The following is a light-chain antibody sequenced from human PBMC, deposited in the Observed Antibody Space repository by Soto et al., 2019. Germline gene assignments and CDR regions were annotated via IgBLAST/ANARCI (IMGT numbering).Light chain of an antibody. J-gene: IGKJ1*01. V-gene: IGKV3-20*01. Sequence: EMVLTQSPGTLSLSPGERATLSGRASQSVSSSYLAWYQQKPGQAPRPLIYGASSRAIGIPDRFSGSGSGTDFTLTISRLEPEDFAVYYCQQYGSSPWTFGQGTKVEIK. CDR3: QQYGSSPWT. CDR2: GAS. CDR1: QSVSSSY.